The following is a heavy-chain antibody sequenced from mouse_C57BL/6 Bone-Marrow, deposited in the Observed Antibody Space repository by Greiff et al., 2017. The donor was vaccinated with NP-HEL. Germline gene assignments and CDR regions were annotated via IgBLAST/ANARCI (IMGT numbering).Heavy chain of an antibody. V-gene: IGHV5-4*01. CDR3: ARDYYGSSLIDY. CDR2: ISDGGSYT. Sequence: EVMLVESGGGLVKPGGSLKLSCAASGFTFSSYAMSWVRQTPEKRLEWVATISDGGSYTYYLDKVKGRLTIAIDNAENNLYLQMSYLKSEATAMYYCARDYYGSSLIDYWGQGTTLTVSS. J-gene: IGHJ2*01. D-gene: IGHD1-1*01. CDR1: GFTFSSYA.